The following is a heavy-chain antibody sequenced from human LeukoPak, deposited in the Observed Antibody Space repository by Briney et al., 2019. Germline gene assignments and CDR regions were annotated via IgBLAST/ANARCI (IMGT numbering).Heavy chain of an antibody. J-gene: IGHJ4*02. CDR1: GGTFSSYA. V-gene: IGHV1-69*01. CDR3: ARAVGATTYWGFDY. D-gene: IGHD1-26*01. CDR2: IIPIFGTA. Sequence: SVKVSCKTSGGTFSSYAISWVRQAPGQGLEWMGGIIPIFGTANYAQKFQGRVTITADESTSTAYMELSSLRSEDTAVYYCARAVGATTYWGFDYWGRGTLVTVSS.